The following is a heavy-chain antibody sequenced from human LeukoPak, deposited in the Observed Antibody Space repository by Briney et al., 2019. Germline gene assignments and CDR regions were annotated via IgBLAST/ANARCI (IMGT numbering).Heavy chain of an antibody. CDR2: IWYDGNNK. J-gene: IGHJ6*03. CDR3: AKVSGSYSGAYYYYMDV. D-gene: IGHD1-26*01. CDR1: GFTLRTYG. V-gene: IGHV3-33*06. Sequence: GGSLRLSCAASGFTLRTYGVHWVRQAPGKGLEWVAVIWYDGNNKYYAESVKGRFTISRDNSKNTLYLQMNSLRAEDTAVYYCAKVSGSYSGAYYYYMDVWGKGTTVTVSS.